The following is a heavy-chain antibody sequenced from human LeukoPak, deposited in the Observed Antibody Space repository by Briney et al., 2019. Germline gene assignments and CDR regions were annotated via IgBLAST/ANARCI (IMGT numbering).Heavy chain of an antibody. Sequence: PSETLSLTCTVSGGSISPYFWSWIRQPAGKGLEYLGRISSTGNTNYNPSLRSRVTMSVDTSKKQFSLNLRSVTAADTAVYYCARDRVHDSDYWGQGILVIVSS. CDR2: ISSTGNT. CDR3: ARDRVHDSDY. D-gene: IGHD2-21*02. V-gene: IGHV4-4*07. J-gene: IGHJ4*02. CDR1: GGSISPYF.